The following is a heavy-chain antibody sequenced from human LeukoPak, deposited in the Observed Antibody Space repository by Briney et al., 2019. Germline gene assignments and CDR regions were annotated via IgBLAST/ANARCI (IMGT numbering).Heavy chain of an antibody. CDR1: GFTFSSYS. V-gene: IGHV3-21*04. J-gene: IGHJ4*02. Sequence: GGSLRLSCAASGFTFSSYSMNWVRQAPGKGLEWVSSISSSSSYIYYVDSVKGRFTISRDNSKNTLYLQMNSLRAEDTSVYYCSSGWYVPGLDYWGQGTLVTVSS. CDR2: ISSSSSYI. D-gene: IGHD6-19*01. CDR3: SSGWYVPGLDY.